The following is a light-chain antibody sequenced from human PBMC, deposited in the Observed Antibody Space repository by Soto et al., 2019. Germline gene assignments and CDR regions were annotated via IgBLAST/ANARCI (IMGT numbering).Light chain of an antibody. CDR3: CSYAGSSIYVV. V-gene: IGLV2-8*01. J-gene: IGLJ2*01. CDR2: EVV. Sequence: QSALTQPPSASGSPGQSVTISCTGTKNDIGVYDFVSWYQHHPGKAPRLIIYEVVQRPSGVPDRFSGSKSGNTASLTVSGLQAADEADYYCCSYAGSSIYVVFGGGTKLTVL. CDR1: KNDIGVYDF.